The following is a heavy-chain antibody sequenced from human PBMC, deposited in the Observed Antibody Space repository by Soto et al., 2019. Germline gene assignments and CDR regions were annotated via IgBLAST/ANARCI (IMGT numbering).Heavy chain of an antibody. CDR2: ISSSSSYT. CDR3: ARERSSSVGWFDP. V-gene: IGHV3-11*06. Sequence: GSLRLSCAASGCTFSDYYMSWIRQAPGKGLEWVSYISSSSSYTNYADSVKGRFTISRENAKNSLYLQMNSLRAEDTAVYYCARERSSSVGWFDPWGQGTLVTVSS. D-gene: IGHD6-6*01. CDR1: GCTFSDYY. J-gene: IGHJ5*02.